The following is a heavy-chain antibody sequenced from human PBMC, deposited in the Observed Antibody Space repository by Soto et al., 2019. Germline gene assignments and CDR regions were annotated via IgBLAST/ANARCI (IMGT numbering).Heavy chain of an antibody. D-gene: IGHD3-9*01. Sequence: GGSLILSCTASGFIFSNYYMSWIRQAPGKGLEWVSSISSRDLSIYYADSVKGRFTIFRDNAKNSLFMHMSDLRTADTAVYYCARVSANVWHVNGRDYFEQRGLRTLVTVS. J-gene: IGHJ4*02. CDR1: GFIFSNYY. V-gene: IGHV3-11*01. CDR2: ISSRDLSI. CDR3: ARVSANVWHVNGRDYFEQ.